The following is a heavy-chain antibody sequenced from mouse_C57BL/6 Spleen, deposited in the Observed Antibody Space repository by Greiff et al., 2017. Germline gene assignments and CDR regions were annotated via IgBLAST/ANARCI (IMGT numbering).Heavy chain of an antibody. V-gene: IGHV1-42*01. CDR2: INPSTGGT. J-gene: IGHJ4*01. Sequence: VQLKQSGPELVKPGASVKISCKASGYSFTGYYMNWVKQSPEKSLEWIGEINPSTGGTTYNQKFKAKATLTVDKSSSKAYMQLKSLTSEDSAVYYCARVTTVVDYYAMDYWGQGTSVTVSS. CDR3: ARVTTVVDYYAMDY. CDR1: GYSFTGYY. D-gene: IGHD1-1*01.